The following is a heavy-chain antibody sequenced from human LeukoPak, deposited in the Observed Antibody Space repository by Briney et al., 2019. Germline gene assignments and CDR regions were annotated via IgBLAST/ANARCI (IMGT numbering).Heavy chain of an antibody. CDR3: ARHGYYDSSGYYGDAFDI. CDR1: GGSISSSSYY. CDR2: IYYSGST. J-gene: IGHJ3*02. D-gene: IGHD3-22*01. V-gene: IGHV4-39*01. Sequence: SETLSLTCTVSGGSISSSSYYWGWIRQPPGKGLEWIGSIYYSGSTYYNPSLKSRVTISVDTSKNQFSLKLSSVTAADTAVHYCARHGYYDSSGYYGDAFDIWGQGTMVTVSS.